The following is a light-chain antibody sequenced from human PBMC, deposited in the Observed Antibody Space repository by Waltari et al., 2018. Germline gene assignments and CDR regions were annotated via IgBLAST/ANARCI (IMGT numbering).Light chain of an antibody. V-gene: IGLV2-14*01. CDR1: DSDVGAYDF. J-gene: IGLJ1*01. CDR2: EVS. Sequence: QSALTQPASVSGSPGQSITISCSGTDSDVGAYDFVSWYQQHPGKAPHLIIYEVSNRPVGVCNRFSASKSGNTASLTISGLQAEDEADYYCSSYTTSSAPGVFGTGTRVTVL. CDR3: SSYTTSSAPGV.